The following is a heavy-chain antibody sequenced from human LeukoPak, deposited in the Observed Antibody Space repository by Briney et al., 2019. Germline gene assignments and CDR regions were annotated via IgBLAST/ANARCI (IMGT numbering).Heavy chain of an antibody. D-gene: IGHD2-8*01. J-gene: IGHJ4*02. CDR1: GFTFSSYA. Sequence: GGSLRLSCAASGFTFSSYAMHWVRQAPGKGLEWVAVISYDGSNKYYADSVKGRFTISRDNSKNTLYLQMNSLRAEDTAVYYCARLQYCTNGVCYDDYRGQGTLVTVSS. V-gene: IGHV3-30-3*01. CDR3: ARLQYCTNGVCYDDY. CDR2: ISYDGSNK.